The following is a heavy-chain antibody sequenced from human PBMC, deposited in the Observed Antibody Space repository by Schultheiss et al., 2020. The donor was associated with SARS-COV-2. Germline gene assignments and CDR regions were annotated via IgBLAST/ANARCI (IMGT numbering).Heavy chain of an antibody. CDR2: ISGSGGST. CDR1: GFTFSSYA. J-gene: IGHJ4*02. D-gene: IGHD3-22*01. Sequence: GGSLRLSCAASGFTFSSYAMSWVRQAPGKGLEWVSAISGSGGSTYYADSVKGRFTISRDNSKNTLYLQMNSLRAEDTAVYYCAKNTRFDSSGYPSPYYFDYWGQGTLVTVSS. V-gene: IGHV3-23*01. CDR3: AKNTRFDSSGYPSPYYFDY.